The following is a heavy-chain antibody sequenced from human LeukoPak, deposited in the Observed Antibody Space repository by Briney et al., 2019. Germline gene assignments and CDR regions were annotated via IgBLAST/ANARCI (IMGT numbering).Heavy chain of an antibody. V-gene: IGHV4-39*07. CDR1: GGSISSSSYY. J-gene: IGHJ6*03. D-gene: IGHD1-20*01. CDR3: ARDVYNWNYYYYMDV. CDR2: ISPSGST. Sequence: PSETLSLTCIVSGGSISSSSYYWVWIRQPPGEGLEWIGTISPSGSTHHNPSLKSRVTISVDTSKNQFSLKLSSVTAADTAVYYCARDVYNWNYYYYMDVWGKGTTVTVSS.